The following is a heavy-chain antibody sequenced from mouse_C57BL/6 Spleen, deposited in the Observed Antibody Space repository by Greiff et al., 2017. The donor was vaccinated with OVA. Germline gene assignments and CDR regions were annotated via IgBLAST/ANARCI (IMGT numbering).Heavy chain of an antibody. Sequence: QVQLQQPGAELVRPGTSVKLSCKASGYTFTSYWLHWVKQRPGQGLEWIGVIDPSDSYTNYNQKFKGKATLTVDTSSSTAYMQLSSLTSEDSAVYYCARSTTVVATNFDDWGKGTTLTVSS. J-gene: IGHJ2*01. CDR1: GYTFTSYW. CDR2: IDPSDSYT. D-gene: IGHD1-1*01. CDR3: ARSTTVVATNFDD. V-gene: IGHV1-59*01.